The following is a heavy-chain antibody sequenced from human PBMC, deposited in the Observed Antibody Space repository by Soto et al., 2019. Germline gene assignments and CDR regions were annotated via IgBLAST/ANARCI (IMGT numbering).Heavy chain of an antibody. V-gene: IGHV3-23*01. J-gene: IGHJ5*01. CDR3: AKRSGGFSEFDF. CDR2: VDYSGVYT. D-gene: IGHD5-12*01. CDR1: GFTFSGFV. Sequence: EVQLLESGGGLVQPGGSLRLSCAASGFTFSGFVMNWVRQAPGKGLEWVSSVDYSGVYTFYAASVKGRFTISRDNSKNMVYLELNSLRAEDTAVYYCAKRSGGFSEFDFWGQGALVIVSS.